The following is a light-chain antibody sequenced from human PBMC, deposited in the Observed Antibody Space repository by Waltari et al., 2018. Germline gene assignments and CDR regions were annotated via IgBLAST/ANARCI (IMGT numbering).Light chain of an antibody. CDR1: QSVLYSSTNQNY. CDR2: WAS. J-gene: IGKJ1*01. CDR3: HQVYTTPQT. Sequence: DIVMTQSPDSLAVSLGERATINCTSSQSVLYSSTNQNYLAWYQQKPGQPPKLLIFWASTRESGVPDRFSGSGSRTDFTLTISSLEAEDVAVYYCHQVYTTPQTFGQGTKVEIK. V-gene: IGKV4-1*01.